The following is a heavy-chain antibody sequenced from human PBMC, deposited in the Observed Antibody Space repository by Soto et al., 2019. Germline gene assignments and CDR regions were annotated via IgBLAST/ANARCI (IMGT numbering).Heavy chain of an antibody. V-gene: IGHV4-59*01. CDR1: GVSIVTFY. J-gene: IGHJ4*02. CDR2: ISNSGST. D-gene: IGHD6-19*01. CDR3: ARILRDSQGWYHHDF. Sequence: TSETLSLTCTVSGVSIVTFYWSWIRQPPRKGLEWIGYISNSGSTSYNPSLESRVTVSVDTAKNEFSLKLNSVTAADTATYYCARILRDSQGWYHHDFWGQGTLVTVSS.